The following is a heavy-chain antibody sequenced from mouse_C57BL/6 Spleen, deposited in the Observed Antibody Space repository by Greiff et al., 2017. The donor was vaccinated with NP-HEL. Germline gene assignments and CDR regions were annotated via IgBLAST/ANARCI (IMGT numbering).Heavy chain of an antibody. D-gene: IGHD4-1*01. CDR2: IYPSDSET. V-gene: IGHV1-61*01. CDR3: ARRLGPWYFDV. J-gene: IGHJ1*03. CDR1: GYTFTSYW. Sequence: QVQLQQPGAELVRPGSSVKLSCKASGYTFTSYWMDWVKQRPGQGLEWIGNIYPSDSETHYNQKFKDKATLTVDKSSSTAYMQLSSLTSEDSAVYYCARRLGPWYFDVWGTGTTVTVAS.